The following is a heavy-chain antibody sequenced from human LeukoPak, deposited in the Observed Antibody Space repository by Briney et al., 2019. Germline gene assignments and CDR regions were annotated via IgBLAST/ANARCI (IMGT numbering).Heavy chain of an antibody. V-gene: IGHV3-23*01. Sequence: GGSLRLSSAASGVTFDTDAMATVRQAPGKGLECISAISGSGGSPYYADYLEGRFTISRDNSKNTLYLQMSTLTVDDAAIYYCAKGSRYGVAASYYLFSSWGQGTLVTVSS. CDR3: AKGSRYGVAASYYLFSS. CDR2: ISGSGGSP. CDR1: GVTFDTDA. D-gene: IGHD2-15*01. J-gene: IGHJ4*03.